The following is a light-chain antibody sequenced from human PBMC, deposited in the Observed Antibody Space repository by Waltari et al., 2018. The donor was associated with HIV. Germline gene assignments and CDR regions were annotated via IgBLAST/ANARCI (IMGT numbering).Light chain of an antibody. V-gene: IGLV3-25*03. J-gene: IGLJ3*02. CDR1: ALPTPY. CDR3: QSADSNASLWV. Sequence: SYELTQPPSVSVSPGQTARITRSGAALPTPYAYWYQQRPGQAPVLVIYKDTERPAGIPERFSGSSSGTTATLTIIGVQAQDEADYHCQSADSNASLWVFGGGTKLTVL. CDR2: KDT.